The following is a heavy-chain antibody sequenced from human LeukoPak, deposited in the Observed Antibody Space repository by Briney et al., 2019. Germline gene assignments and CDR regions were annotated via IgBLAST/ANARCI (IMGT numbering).Heavy chain of an antibody. CDR2: IIPIFGTA. D-gene: IGHD1-26*01. Sequence: SVKVSCKASGYTFTSYGISWVRQAPGQGLEWMGWIIPIFGTANYAQKFQGRVTITADESTSTVYMELSSLRSEDTAVYYCARVDVGAPGGYYYYYGMDVWGQGTTVTVSS. J-gene: IGHJ6*02. V-gene: IGHV1-69*13. CDR3: ARVDVGAPGGYYYYYGMDV. CDR1: GYTFTSYG.